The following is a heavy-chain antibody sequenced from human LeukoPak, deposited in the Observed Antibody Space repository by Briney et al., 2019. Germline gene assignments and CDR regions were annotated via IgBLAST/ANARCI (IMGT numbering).Heavy chain of an antibody. J-gene: IGHJ5*02. V-gene: IGHV4-61*02. CDR3: ARDKPYDFWSGYNWFDP. CDR1: GGSISSGSYY. CDR2: IYTSGST. Sequence: PSETLSLTCTVSGGSISSGSYYWSWIRQPAGKGLEWIGRIYTSGSTNYNPSLKSRVTISVDTSKNQFSLKLSSVTAADTAVYYCARDKPYDFWSGYNWFDPWGQGTLVTVSS. D-gene: IGHD3-3*01.